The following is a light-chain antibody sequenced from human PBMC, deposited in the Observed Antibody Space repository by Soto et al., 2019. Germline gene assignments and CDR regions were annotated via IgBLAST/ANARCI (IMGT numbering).Light chain of an antibody. CDR3: LQYNNWPPWT. CDR2: GAS. CDR1: QSITSN. Sequence: EIVMTQSPATLSVSPGERATLSCRARQSITSNLAWYQQKPGQAPRLLIYGASTRATGIPARFSGSGSGTQFTLTISSLQSEDFAAYYCLQYNNWPPWTFGQGTKVEIK. J-gene: IGKJ1*01. V-gene: IGKV3-15*01.